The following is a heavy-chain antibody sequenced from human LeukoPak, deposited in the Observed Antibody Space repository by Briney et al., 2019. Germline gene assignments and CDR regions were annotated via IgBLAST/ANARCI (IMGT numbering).Heavy chain of an antibody. J-gene: IGHJ4*02. D-gene: IGHD3-9*01. Sequence: GGSLRLSCAASGFTFSSYAMSWVRQAPGKGLEWVSAISGSGGSTYYADSVKGRFTISRDNSKNTLCLQMNSLRAEDTAVHYCAKDRMVYDILTALVDYWGQGTLVTVSS. CDR2: ISGSGGST. CDR3: AKDRMVYDILTALVDY. V-gene: IGHV3-23*01. CDR1: GFTFSSYA.